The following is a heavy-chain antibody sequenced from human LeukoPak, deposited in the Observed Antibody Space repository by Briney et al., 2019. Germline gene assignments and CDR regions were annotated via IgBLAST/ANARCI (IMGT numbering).Heavy chain of an antibody. D-gene: IGHD6-13*01. Sequence: ASVKVSCKASGYTFTSYDINWVRQATGQGLEWMGWMNPNSGNTGYAQKFQGRVTITRNTSISTAYMELSRLRSDDTAVYYCARGPQQLVRLGGWFDPWGQGTLVTVSS. CDR1: GYTFTSYD. CDR2: MNPNSGNT. J-gene: IGHJ5*02. CDR3: ARGPQQLVRLGGWFDP. V-gene: IGHV1-8*03.